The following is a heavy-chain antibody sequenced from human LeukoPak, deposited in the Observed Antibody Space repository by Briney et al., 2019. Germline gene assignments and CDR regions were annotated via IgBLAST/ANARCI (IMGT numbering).Heavy chain of an antibody. D-gene: IGHD6-6*01. V-gene: IGHV3-23*01. Sequence: GGSLRLSCAASGFTFSNYAMSWVRQAPGKGLECVSVISDSGGSTDYADSVKGRFTISRDNSKNTLYLQMNSLRAEDTAVYYCAKHIAARPSYFDYWGQGTLVTVSS. J-gene: IGHJ4*02. CDR2: ISDSGGST. CDR3: AKHIAARPSYFDY. CDR1: GFTFSNYA.